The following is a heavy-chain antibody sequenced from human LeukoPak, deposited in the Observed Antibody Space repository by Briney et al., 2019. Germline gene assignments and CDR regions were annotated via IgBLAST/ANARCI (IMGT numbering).Heavy chain of an antibody. V-gene: IGHV3-20*04. CDR1: GFTFDDYG. D-gene: IGHD6-13*01. J-gene: IGHJ4*02. CDR3: ARSTQQQLAPDY. CDR2: INWNGGST. Sequence: GSLSLSCAASGFTFDDYGMSWVRQAPGKGLEWVSGINWNGGSTGYADSVKGRFTISRDNAKNSLYLQMNSLRAEDTALYYCARSTQQQLAPDYWGQGTLVTLSS.